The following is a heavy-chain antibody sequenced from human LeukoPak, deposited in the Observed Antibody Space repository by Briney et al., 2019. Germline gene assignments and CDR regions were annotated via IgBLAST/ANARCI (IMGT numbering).Heavy chain of an antibody. D-gene: IGHD1-1*01. Sequence: SETLSLTCAVYGGSFSGYYWGWIRQPPGKGLEWIGSIYYSGSTYYNPSLKSRVTISVDTSKNQFSLKLSSVTAADTAVYYCARHVHPTGTTGLGAFDIWGQGTMVTVSS. V-gene: IGHV4-39*01. CDR3: ARHVHPTGTTGLGAFDI. CDR2: IYYSGST. CDR1: GGSFSGYY. J-gene: IGHJ3*02.